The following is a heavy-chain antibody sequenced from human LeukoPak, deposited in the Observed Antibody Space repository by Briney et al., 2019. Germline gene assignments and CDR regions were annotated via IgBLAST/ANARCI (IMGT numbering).Heavy chain of an antibody. D-gene: IGHD5-24*01. CDR1: GFTFGTYA. Sequence: PGGSLRLSCAASGFTFGTYAMTWVRQAPGKGLEWVSGISATGGSTYYADSVKGRFTISRDNSKNTLYLQMNSLRAEDTAVYYCARGIQGGWLQLACEYWGQGTLVTVSS. CDR2: ISATGGST. CDR3: ARGIQGGWLQLACEY. V-gene: IGHV3-23*01. J-gene: IGHJ4*02.